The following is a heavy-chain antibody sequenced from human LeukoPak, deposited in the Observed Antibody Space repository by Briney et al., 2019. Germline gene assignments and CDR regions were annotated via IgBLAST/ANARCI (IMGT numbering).Heavy chain of an antibody. J-gene: IGHJ4*02. CDR3: TREGTSGYFHYFDY. CDR2: IRSKAYGGTT. CDR1: GFTFGDYA. V-gene: IGHV3-49*04. D-gene: IGHD3-22*01. Sequence: QPGRSLRLSCTASGFTFGDYAMSWVRQAPGKGLEWVGFIRSKAYGGTTEYAASVKGRFTISRDDSKSIAYLQMNSLKTEDTAVYYCTREGTSGYFHYFDYWGQRTLVTVSS.